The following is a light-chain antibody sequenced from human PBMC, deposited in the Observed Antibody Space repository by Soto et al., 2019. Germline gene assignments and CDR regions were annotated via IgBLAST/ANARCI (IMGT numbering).Light chain of an antibody. J-gene: IGKJ2*01. Sequence: EIVLTQSPGTLSLSPGEIATLFSRASQSVSSNFLAWYQQKPGQAPRLLIYNACCRAAGIPDRFSGSRSGTQFTVTICRLEHEHFAVYYCPQYSTSSPLYTFGQGTKLEIK. V-gene: IGKV3-20*01. CDR3: PQYSTSSPLYT. CDR2: NAC. CDR1: QSVSSNF.